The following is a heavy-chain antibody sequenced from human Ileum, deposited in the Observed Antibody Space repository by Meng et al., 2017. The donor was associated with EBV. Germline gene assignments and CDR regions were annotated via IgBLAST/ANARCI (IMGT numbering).Heavy chain of an antibody. V-gene: IGHV3-30*03. J-gene: IGHJ4*02. CDR1: GLTFSKQI. CDR2: ISSENYT. D-gene: IGHD2-15*01. Sequence: QVKVGDSGGVVIQPGRSLRLSCVVSGLTFSKQIIHWIRQAPGEGLDWVAVISSENYTYYSDSVKGRFTITRDNSANTVYLQMDNLGPQDTALYFCTRQGQDLWGQGTLVTVAS. CDR3: TRQGQDL.